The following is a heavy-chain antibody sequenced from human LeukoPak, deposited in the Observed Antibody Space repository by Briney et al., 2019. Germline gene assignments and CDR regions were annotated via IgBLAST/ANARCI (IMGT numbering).Heavy chain of an antibody. V-gene: IGHV1-69*13. Sequence: SVKVSCKASGGTFNGYSISWVRQAPGQGLEWMGGIIPIFGTANYAQKFQGRVTITADESTSTAYMELSSLRSEDTAVYYCASAGYGSGRYFMSPYYYYYGMDVWGQGTTVTVSS. D-gene: IGHD3-10*01. CDR2: IIPIFGTA. CDR1: GGTFNGYS. CDR3: ASAGYGSGRYFMSPYYYYYGMDV. J-gene: IGHJ6*02.